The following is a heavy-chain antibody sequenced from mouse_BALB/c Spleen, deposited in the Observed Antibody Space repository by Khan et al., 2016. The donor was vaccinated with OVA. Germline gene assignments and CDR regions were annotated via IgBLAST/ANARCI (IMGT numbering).Heavy chain of an antibody. Sequence: EVQLQESGPGLVKPSQSLSLTCTVTGYSITSNYAWSWIRQFPGNKLEWMGYISYSGSTNYNPSLKSRISVTRDTSENQFFLQLNSVTTKDTATYYCARQSYYGYALDYWGQGTSVTVSA. V-gene: IGHV3-2*02. D-gene: IGHD1-1*01. J-gene: IGHJ4*01. CDR3: ARQSYYGYALDY. CDR2: ISYSGST. CDR1: GYSITSNYA.